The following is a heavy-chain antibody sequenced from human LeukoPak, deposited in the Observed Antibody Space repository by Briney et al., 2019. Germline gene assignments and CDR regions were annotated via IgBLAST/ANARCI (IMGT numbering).Heavy chain of an antibody. CDR3: LPADIIIGQTTAHPFDY. Sequence: GGSLRLSCAASGFSVSTYAMSWVRQAPGQGLEWVSSISGSGGRTYYADSVKGRFTISRDNSKNTLYLQMNNLRDEDTAVHDCLPADIIIGQTTAHPFDYWGHGTLVTVSS. CDR2: ISGSGGRT. V-gene: IGHV3-23*01. CDR1: GFSVSTYA. J-gene: IGHJ4*01. D-gene: IGHD2/OR15-2a*01.